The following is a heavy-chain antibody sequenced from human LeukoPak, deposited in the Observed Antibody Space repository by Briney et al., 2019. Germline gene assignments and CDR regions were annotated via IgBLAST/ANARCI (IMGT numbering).Heavy chain of an antibody. CDR2: IRYDGSNK. CDR3: GKGHMFIVGATWIFGS. D-gene: IGHD1-26*01. V-gene: IGHV3-30*02. J-gene: IGHJ4*02. Sequence: PGGSLRLSCAASGFTFSSYGMHWVRQAPGKGLEWVAFIRYDGSNKYYADSVKGRFTISRDNSKNTLYLQMNSLRAEDTAVYFCGKGHMFIVGATWIFGSWGQGTLVTVSS. CDR1: GFTFSSYG.